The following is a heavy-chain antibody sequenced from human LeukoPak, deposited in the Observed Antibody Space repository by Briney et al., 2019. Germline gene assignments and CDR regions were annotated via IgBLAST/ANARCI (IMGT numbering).Heavy chain of an antibody. J-gene: IGHJ4*02. CDR2: IYYSGST. CDR1: GGSISSGDYY. Sequence: SQTLSLTCTVSGGSISSGDYYWSWIRQPPGKGLEWMGYIYYSGSTYYNPSLKSRVTISVDTSKNQFSLKLSSVTAADTAVYYCASGGQYSGSYRFDYWGQGTLVTVSS. V-gene: IGHV4-30-4*01. D-gene: IGHD1-26*01. CDR3: ASGGQYSGSYRFDY.